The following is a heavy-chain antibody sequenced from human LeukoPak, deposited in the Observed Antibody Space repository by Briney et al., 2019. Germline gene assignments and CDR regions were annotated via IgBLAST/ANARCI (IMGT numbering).Heavy chain of an antibody. Sequence: GGSLRLFCAASGFTFSSYWMHWVRQAPGKGLVRVSRINSDGSSTTYADSVKGRFTISRDNAKNTLYLQMNSLRAEDTAVYYCARDGNRDGDMDVWGKGTTVTVSS. CDR2: INSDGSST. CDR3: ARDGNRDGDMDV. CDR1: GFTFSSYW. J-gene: IGHJ6*03. V-gene: IGHV3-74*01. D-gene: IGHD1-1*01.